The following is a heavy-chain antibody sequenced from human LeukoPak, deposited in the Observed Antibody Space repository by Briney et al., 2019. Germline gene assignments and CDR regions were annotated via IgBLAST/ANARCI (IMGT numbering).Heavy chain of an antibody. D-gene: IGHD6-19*01. CDR1: GGSISSYY. Sequence: PSETLSLTCTVSGGSISSYYWSWIRQPPGKGLEWIGYIYYSGSTNYNPSLKSRVTVSVDTSKNQFSLKLSSVTAADTAVYYCAXXXRRAGLRYSSGWLPIDYWGQGTLVTVSS. CDR3: AXXXRRAGLRYSSGWLPIDY. CDR2: IYYSGST. V-gene: IGHV4-59*12. J-gene: IGHJ4*02.